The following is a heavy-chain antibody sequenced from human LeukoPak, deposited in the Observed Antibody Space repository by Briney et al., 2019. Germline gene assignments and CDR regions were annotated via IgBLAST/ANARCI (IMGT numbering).Heavy chain of an antibody. V-gene: IGHV3-30*01. CDR2: ISYDGSNK. CDR1: GFTFSSYA. D-gene: IGHD6-13*01. Sequence: PGGSLRLSCAASGFTFSSYAMHWVRQAPGKGLEWVAVISYDGSNKYYADSVKGRFATSRDNSKNTLYLQMNSLRAEDTAVYYCARDEYSSSSFALDYWGQGTLVTVSS. J-gene: IGHJ4*02. CDR3: ARDEYSSSSFALDY.